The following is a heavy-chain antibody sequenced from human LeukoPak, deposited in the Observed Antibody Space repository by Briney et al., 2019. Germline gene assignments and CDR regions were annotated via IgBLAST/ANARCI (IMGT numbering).Heavy chain of an antibody. V-gene: IGHV4-61*02. Sequence: SETLSLTCTVSGASISSGNYYWSWIRQTAGTGLEWIGRIHVTGRTDYSPSLKSRVTVSLDTAKNQYSLQLSSVSAADTAIYYCARGHTGQNWFDPWGQGTLVTVSS. J-gene: IGHJ5*02. CDR1: GASISSGNYY. CDR2: IHVTGRT. D-gene: IGHD2-8*02. CDR3: ARGHTGQNWFDP.